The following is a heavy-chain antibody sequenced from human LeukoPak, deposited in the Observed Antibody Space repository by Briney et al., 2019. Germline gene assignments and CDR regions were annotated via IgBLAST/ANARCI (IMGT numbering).Heavy chain of an antibody. CDR1: GGSISSSSYS. Sequence: PSETLSLTCTVSGGSISSSSYSWGWIRQPPGKGLEWIGSIYYGGSTYYNPSLKSRVTISVDTSKNQFSLKLSSVTAADTAVYYCARHGWRYGSGSYYYGMDVWGQGTTVTVSS. CDR3: ARHGWRYGSGSYYYGMDV. J-gene: IGHJ6*02. CDR2: IYYGGST. V-gene: IGHV4-39*01. D-gene: IGHD3-10*01.